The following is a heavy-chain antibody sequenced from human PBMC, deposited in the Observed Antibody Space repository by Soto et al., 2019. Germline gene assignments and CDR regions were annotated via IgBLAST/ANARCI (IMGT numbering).Heavy chain of an antibody. V-gene: IGHV1-24*01. Sequence: RASVKVSCKVSGYTLTELSMHWVRQAPGKGLEWMGGFDPEDGETIYAQKFQGRVTMTEDTSTDTAYMELSSLRSEDTAVYYCATGRIQLSGRPGAILYYYGMDVWGQGTTVTVSS. CDR1: GYTLTELS. CDR2: FDPEDGET. CDR3: ATGRIQLSGRPGAILYYYGMDV. D-gene: IGHD5-18*01. J-gene: IGHJ6*02.